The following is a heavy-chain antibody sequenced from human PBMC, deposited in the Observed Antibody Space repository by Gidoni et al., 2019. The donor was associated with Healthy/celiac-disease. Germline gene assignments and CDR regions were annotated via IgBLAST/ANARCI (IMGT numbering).Heavy chain of an antibody. CDR3: AREFNGDYFFYSDAFDI. CDR1: GFTFSSYG. Sequence: QVQLVESGGGVVQPGWSLRLSCAASGFTFSSYGMHWVRQAPGKGLEGVAVIWYDGSNKYYADSVKGRFTISRDNSKNTRYLQMNSLRAEDTAVYYCAREFNGDYFFYSDAFDIWGQGTMVTVSS. V-gene: IGHV3-33*01. CDR2: IWYDGSNK. D-gene: IGHD4-17*01. J-gene: IGHJ3*02.